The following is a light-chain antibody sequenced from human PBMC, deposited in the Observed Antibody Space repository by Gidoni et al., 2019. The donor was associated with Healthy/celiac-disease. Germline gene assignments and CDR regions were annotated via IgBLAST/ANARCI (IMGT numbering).Light chain of an antibody. CDR2: DAS. CDR1: QSVSSY. J-gene: IGKJ4*01. CDR3: QQRSYCPQLT. Sequence: ERVLTQSPATPSFSPGERATLPCRARQSVSSYLAWCQQKPGQAPRLLIYDASNRATGIPARFSGSGSGADFTLTISSLEPEDFAVYYCQQRSYCPQLTFGEGTKVEIK. V-gene: IGKV3-11*01.